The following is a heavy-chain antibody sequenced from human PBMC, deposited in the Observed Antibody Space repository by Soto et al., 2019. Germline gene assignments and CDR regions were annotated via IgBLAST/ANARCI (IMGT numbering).Heavy chain of an antibody. Sequence: VLLNGDWKTSGYRMTVYFMHRVSIEQGQGLEWMGWINPNSGGTNYAQKFQGRVTMTRDTSISTAYMELSRLRSDDTAVYYCARGPILSDYDYVWGSYQADTYYYGMDIWGQGTTGTVSS. D-gene: IGHD3-16*02. CDR1: GYRMTVYF. J-gene: IGHJ6*02. CDR2: INPNSGGT. V-gene: IGHV1-2*02. CDR3: ARGPILSDYDYVWGSYQADTYYYGMDI.